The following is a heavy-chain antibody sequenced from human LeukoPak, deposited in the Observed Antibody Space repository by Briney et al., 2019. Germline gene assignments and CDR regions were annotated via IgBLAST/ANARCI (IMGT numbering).Heavy chain of an antibody. CDR1: GGSISSSSSY. V-gene: IGHV4-39*07. Sequence: SETLSLTCTVSGGSISSSSSYWGWIRQSPGKGLEWIGSLHYGGKNYYNPSLKSRVTISIDTSKNQFSLKLSSVTAADTAVYYCARDVAALDAFDIWGQGTKVTVSS. CDR3: ARDVAALDAFDI. CDR2: LHYGGKN. D-gene: IGHD6-6*01. J-gene: IGHJ3*02.